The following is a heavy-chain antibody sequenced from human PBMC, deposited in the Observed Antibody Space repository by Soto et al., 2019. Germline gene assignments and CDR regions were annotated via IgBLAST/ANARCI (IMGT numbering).Heavy chain of an antibody. D-gene: IGHD6-19*01. CDR1: GFTFSSYW. CDR2: INQDGRER. CDR3: ARDKLQGQWLATA. J-gene: IGHJ5*02. V-gene: IGHV3-7*01. Sequence: GGSLRLSCAASGFTFSSYWMSWVRQTPGKGLEWVANINQDGRERYYVDSVKGRFTISRDNAEYSLYLQMSSLRAEDTAVYYCARDKLQGQWLATAWGQGTLVTVSS.